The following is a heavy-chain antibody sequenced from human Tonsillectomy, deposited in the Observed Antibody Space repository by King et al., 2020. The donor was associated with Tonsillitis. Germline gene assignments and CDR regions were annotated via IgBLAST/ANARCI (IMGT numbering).Heavy chain of an antibody. Sequence: VQLVESGGGLVQPGGSLRLSCAASGFTVSTYYMSWVRQAPGKGLEWVSVIFSDGNTYYADSVKGRFTISRDNSKNTLYLKMNSLRAEDTAVYYCAGSVSSSWYGDYWGQGTLVTVSS. D-gene: IGHD6-13*01. V-gene: IGHV3-66*01. CDR1: GFTVSTYY. CDR3: AGSVSSSWYGDY. CDR2: IFSDGNT. J-gene: IGHJ4*02.